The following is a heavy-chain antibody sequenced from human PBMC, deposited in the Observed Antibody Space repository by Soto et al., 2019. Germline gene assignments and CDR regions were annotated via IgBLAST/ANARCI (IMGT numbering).Heavy chain of an antibody. CDR1: GFTFSSYA. V-gene: IGHV3-23*01. Sequence: LRLSCAASGFTFSSYAMSWVRQAPGKGLEWVSAISGSGGSTYYADSVKGRFTVSRDNSKNTLYLQMNSLRAEDTAVYYCAKDPIPLGWFDPWGQGTLVTVSS. J-gene: IGHJ5*02. CDR3: AKDPIPLGWFDP. CDR2: ISGSGGST.